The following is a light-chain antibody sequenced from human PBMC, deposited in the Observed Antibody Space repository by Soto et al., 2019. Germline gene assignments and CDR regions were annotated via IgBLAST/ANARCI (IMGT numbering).Light chain of an antibody. CDR2: TGS. CDR3: ASWDDSLNAVV. J-gene: IGLJ2*01. Sequence: QSVLTQPPSASGAPGETITISCSGHSSNIGTNTLNWFQQLPGTAPQLLISTGSRRPSGARGRFSGSTSGTSASLAIRGLQSDDEADYYCASWDDSLNAVVFGGGTKLTVL. V-gene: IGLV1-44*01. CDR1: SSNIGTNT.